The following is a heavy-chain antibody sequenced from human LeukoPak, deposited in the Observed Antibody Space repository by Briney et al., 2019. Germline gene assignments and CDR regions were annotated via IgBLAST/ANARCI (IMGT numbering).Heavy chain of an antibody. Sequence: ASVKVSCKASGYTFTGYYMHWVRQAPGQGLEWMGWINPNSGGTNYAQKFQGRVTMTRDTSISTAYMELSRLRSDDTAVYYCARDRNSCSGGSCYRVYYYYYMDVWGKGTTVTVSS. V-gene: IGHV1-2*02. CDR3: ARDRNSCSGGSCYRVYYYYYMDV. CDR1: GYTFTGYY. J-gene: IGHJ6*03. CDR2: INPNSGGT. D-gene: IGHD2-15*01.